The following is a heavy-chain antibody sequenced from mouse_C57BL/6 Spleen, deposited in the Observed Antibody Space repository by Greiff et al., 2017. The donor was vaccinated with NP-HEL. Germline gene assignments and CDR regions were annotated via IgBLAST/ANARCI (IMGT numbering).Heavy chain of an antibody. Sequence: QVQLKESGAELVRPGTSVKMSCKASGYTFTNYWIGWAKQRPGHGLEWIGDIYPGGGYTNYNEKFKGKATLTADKSSSTAYMQFSSLTSEDSAIYYCARSHYYGSSYGAMDYWGQGTSVTVSS. CDR2: IYPGGGYT. D-gene: IGHD1-1*01. CDR1: GYTFTNYW. CDR3: ARSHYYGSSYGAMDY. J-gene: IGHJ4*01. V-gene: IGHV1-63*01.